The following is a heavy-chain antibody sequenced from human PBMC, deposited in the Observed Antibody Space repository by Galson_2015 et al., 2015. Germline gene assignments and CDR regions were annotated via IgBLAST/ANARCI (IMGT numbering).Heavy chain of an antibody. D-gene: IGHD6-6*01. V-gene: IGHV1-2*04. J-gene: IGHJ6*03. CDR2: INPNSGAT. Sequence: SVKVSCKASGYTFIGYYMHWVRQAPGQGLEWMGSINPNSGATNYAQKFQGWVTMTRDTSISTAYMELSRLRSDDTAVYYCAREYSTSSRFFYFIDVWGKGTTVTVSS. CDR1: GYTFIGYY. CDR3: AREYSTSSRFFYFIDV.